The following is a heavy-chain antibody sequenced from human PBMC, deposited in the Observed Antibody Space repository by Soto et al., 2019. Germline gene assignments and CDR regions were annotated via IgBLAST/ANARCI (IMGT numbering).Heavy chain of an antibody. Sequence: EVQLVESGGGLVQPGGSLRLSCAASGFIFDDYTMHWVRQAPGKGLEWVSAISWNRGDIKYADSVGGRFTISRDNAKNTLDLQMNSLRPGDTDFYYCARANYDPSSYFFAHWGQGTLVTVSS. V-gene: IGHV3-9*01. D-gene: IGHD1-7*01. CDR3: ARANYDPSSYFFAH. CDR1: GFIFDDYT. CDR2: ISWNRGDI. J-gene: IGHJ4*02.